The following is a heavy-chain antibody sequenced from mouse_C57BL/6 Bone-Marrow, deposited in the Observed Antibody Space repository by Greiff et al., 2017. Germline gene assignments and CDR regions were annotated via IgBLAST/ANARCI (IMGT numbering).Heavy chain of an antibody. D-gene: IGHD1-1*01. CDR3: ARSGIPITTVVASPFAY. V-gene: IGHV1-72*01. CDR2: IDPNSGGT. Sequence: VQLQQPGAELVKPGASVKLSCKASGYTFTSYWMHWVKQRPGRGLEWIGRIDPNSGGTKYNEKFKSKATLTVDKPSSTAYMQLSSLTSEDSAVYYCARSGIPITTVVASPFAYWGQGTLVTVSA. J-gene: IGHJ3*01. CDR1: GYTFTSYW.